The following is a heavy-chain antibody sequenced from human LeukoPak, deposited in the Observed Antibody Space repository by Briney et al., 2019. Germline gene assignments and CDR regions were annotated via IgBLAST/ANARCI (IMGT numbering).Heavy chain of an antibody. CDR2: IKSKTDGGTT. D-gene: IGHD6-13*01. CDR1: GFTFSDYS. J-gene: IGHJ4*02. Sequence: GGSLRLSCAASGFTFSDYSMNWVRQAPGKGLEWVGRIKSKTDGGTTDYAAPVKGRFTISRDDSKNTLYLQMNSLKTEDTAVYYCTTEIGEEMYSSSWFDYWGQGTLVTVSS. V-gene: IGHV3-15*01. CDR3: TTEIGEEMYSSSWFDY.